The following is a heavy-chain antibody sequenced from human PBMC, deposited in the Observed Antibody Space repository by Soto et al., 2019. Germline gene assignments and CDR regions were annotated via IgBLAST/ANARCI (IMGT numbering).Heavy chain of an antibody. D-gene: IGHD3-3*01. CDR2: ISGSGGST. CDR1: GFTFSSYA. Sequence: EVQLLESGGGLVQPGGSLRLSCAASGFTFSSYAMSWVRQAPGKGLEWVSAISGSGGSTYYADSVKGRFTISRDNSKNTLYLQMNSLRAEDTAVYYCAKRYCDFWSGPYYYGMDVWGQGTTVTVSS. J-gene: IGHJ6*02. V-gene: IGHV3-23*01. CDR3: AKRYCDFWSGPYYYGMDV.